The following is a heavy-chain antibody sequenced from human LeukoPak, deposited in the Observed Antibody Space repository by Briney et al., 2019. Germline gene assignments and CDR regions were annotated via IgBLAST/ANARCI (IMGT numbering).Heavy chain of an antibody. CDR1: DYTFTSYG. CDR2: ISAYNGNT. Sequence: ASVKVSCKASDYTFTSYGISWVRQAPGQGLEWMGWISAYNGNTNYAQKLQGRVTMTTDTSTSTAYMELRSLRSDDTAVYYCARFVVVVAADYYYYYMDVWGKGTTVTISS. V-gene: IGHV1-18*01. D-gene: IGHD2-15*01. J-gene: IGHJ6*03. CDR3: ARFVVVVAADYYYYYMDV.